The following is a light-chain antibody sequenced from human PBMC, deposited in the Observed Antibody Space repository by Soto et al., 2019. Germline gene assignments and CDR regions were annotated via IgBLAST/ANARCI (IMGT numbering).Light chain of an antibody. V-gene: IGKV1-5*03. CDR2: KAS. CDR3: QHYNSYLET. CDR1: QFISNS. Sequence: DIQITQSPSTLSAFVGDRVTITCRASQFISNSLAWYQQKPGKAPKLLIYKASSLESGVPSRFSGSASGTEFTLTISSLQPDDFATYYCQHYNSYLETFGQGTKVEIK. J-gene: IGKJ1*01.